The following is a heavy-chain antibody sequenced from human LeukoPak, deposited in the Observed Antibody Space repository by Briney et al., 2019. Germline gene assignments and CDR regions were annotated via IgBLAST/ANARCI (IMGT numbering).Heavy chain of an antibody. D-gene: IGHD6-13*01. V-gene: IGHV3-23*01. CDR2: IGGSGGTT. CDR1: GFTFSSYA. J-gene: IGHJ4*02. Sequence: GGSLRLSCAASGFTFSSYAMSWVRQAPGKRLVWVSAIGGSGGTTYYADSVKGRFTISRDNSKNTLYLQMNSLRAEDTAVYYCAKELHQLELDCYFDYWGQGTLVTVSS. CDR3: AKELHQLELDCYFDY.